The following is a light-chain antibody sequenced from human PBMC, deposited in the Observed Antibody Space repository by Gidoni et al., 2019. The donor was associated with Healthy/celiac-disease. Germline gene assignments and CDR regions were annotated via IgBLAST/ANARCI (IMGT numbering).Light chain of an antibody. J-gene: IGKJ3*01. V-gene: IGKV1-5*03. CDR3: QQYNSYSFT. Sequence: DIQMTQSPSTLSASVGDRVTITCRASHSISSWLAWYQQKPGKAPKLLIYKASSLESGVPSRFSGSGSGTEFTLTISSLQPDDFATYYCQQYNSYSFTFXPXTKVDIK. CDR1: HSISSW. CDR2: KAS.